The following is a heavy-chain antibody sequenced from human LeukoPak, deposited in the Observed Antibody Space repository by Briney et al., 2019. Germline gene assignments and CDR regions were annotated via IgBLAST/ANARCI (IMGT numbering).Heavy chain of an antibody. Sequence: SETLSLTWTVSGGSISSSSYYWGWIRQPPGKGLEWIGSIYYSGSTYYNPSLKSRVTISVDTSKNQFSLKLSSVTAADTAVYYCARYLMYYYDSSGPREDYWGQGTLVTVSS. CDR2: IYYSGST. D-gene: IGHD3-22*01. CDR3: ARYLMYYYDSSGPREDY. CDR1: GGSISSSSYY. V-gene: IGHV4-39*01. J-gene: IGHJ4*02.